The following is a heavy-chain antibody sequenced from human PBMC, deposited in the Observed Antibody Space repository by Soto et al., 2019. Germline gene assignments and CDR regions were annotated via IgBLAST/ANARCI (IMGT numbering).Heavy chain of an antibody. J-gene: IGHJ4*02. V-gene: IGHV3-72*01. Sequence: GGSLRLSCAASGFTFSDHYMDWVRQAPGKGLEWVGRTRNKANSYTTEYAASVKGRFTISRDDSKNSLYLQMNSLKTEDTAVYYCLATAGDYWGQGTLVTVSS. CDR2: TRNKANSYTT. CDR1: GFTFSDHY. CDR3: LATAGDY.